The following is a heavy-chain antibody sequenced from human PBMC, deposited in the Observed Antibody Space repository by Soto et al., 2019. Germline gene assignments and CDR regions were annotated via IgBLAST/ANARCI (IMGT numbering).Heavy chain of an antibody. CDR3: ARDNPVVTSNYNYHYYSMDL. D-gene: IGHD2-2*01. J-gene: IGHJ6*02. CDR2: IIPLFGTS. Sequence: QVKLVQSGAEVKKPGSSVTVSCKPSGGTFSTYGINWVRQAPGRGLEWMGGIIPLFGTSHYAQRFQGRVTITADESSSTVYMELSSLRSEDTAVYYCARDNPVVTSNYNYHYYSMDLWGQGTTVTVSS. CDR1: GGTFSTYG. V-gene: IGHV1-69*01.